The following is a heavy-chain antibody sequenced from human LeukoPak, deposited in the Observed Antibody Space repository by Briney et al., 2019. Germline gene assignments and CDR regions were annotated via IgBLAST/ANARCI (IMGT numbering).Heavy chain of an antibody. J-gene: IGHJ4*02. CDR1: GYTFTGYY. CDR3: AREVPDGDHELNFDY. Sequence: GASVKVSCKASGYTFTGYYMHWVRQAPGQGLEWMGWINPNSGGTNYAQKFQGRVTMTRDTSISTAYMELSRLRSDDTAVYYCAREVPDGDHELNFDYGGQGTLVTVSS. D-gene: IGHD4-17*01. V-gene: IGHV1-2*02. CDR2: INPNSGGT.